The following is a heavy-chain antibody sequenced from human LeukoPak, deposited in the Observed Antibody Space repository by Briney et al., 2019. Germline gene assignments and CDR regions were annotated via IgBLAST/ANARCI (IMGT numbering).Heavy chain of an antibody. V-gene: IGHV3-53*01. CDR3: ARVSGSYYSPYFDY. J-gene: IGHJ4*02. CDR2: IYSGGST. Sequence: PGGSLRLSCAASGFTVSSNYMSWVRQAPGKGLEWVSVIYSGGSTYYADSVKGRFTTSRDNSKNTLYLQMNSLRAEDTAVYYCARVSGSYYSPYFDYWGQGTLVTVSS. CDR1: GFTVSSNY. D-gene: IGHD1-26*01.